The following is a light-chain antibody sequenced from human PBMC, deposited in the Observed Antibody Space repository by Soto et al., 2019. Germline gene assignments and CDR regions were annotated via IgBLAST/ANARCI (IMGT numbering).Light chain of an antibody. J-gene: IGKJ1*01. CDR1: ESISSW. CDR2: DAS. V-gene: IGKV1-5*01. CDR3: QDYSPYSWT. Sequence: DIQMTQCPSTLSASVGDTLTITCRASESISSWLAWYQEKPGKAPNLLIYDASSLESGVPSRFSGSGSGTEFTLTISSLQPDDFATYYCQDYSPYSWTFGQGTKVDIK.